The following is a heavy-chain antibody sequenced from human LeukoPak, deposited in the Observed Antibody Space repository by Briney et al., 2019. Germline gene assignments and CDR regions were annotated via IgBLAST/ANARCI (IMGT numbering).Heavy chain of an antibody. J-gene: IGHJ4*02. CDR3: ATGPQIREPAY. D-gene: IGHD1-26*01. CDR2: ISGSSSTR. Sequence: GGSLRLSCAASGFTFSSYEMNWVRQAPGKGLEWVSYISGSSSTRYYADSVKGRFTISRDNAKNSLYLQLNSLRPEDTAVYYCATGPQIREPAYWGQGTLVTVSS. CDR1: GFTFSSYE. V-gene: IGHV3-48*03.